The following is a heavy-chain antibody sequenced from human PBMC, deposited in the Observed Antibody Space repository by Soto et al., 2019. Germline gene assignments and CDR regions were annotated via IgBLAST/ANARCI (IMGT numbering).Heavy chain of an antibody. CDR1: GFTFSSYG. D-gene: IGHD5-18*01. CDR2: ISYDGSNK. V-gene: IGHV3-30*18. J-gene: IGHJ6*02. Sequence: GGSLRLSCAASGFTFSSYGMHWVRQAPGKGLEWVAVISYDGSNKYYADSVKGRFTISRDNSKNTLYLQMNSLRAEDTAVYYCAKNRVGGRGYSYGYYYYGMDVWGQGTTVTVSS. CDR3: AKNRVGGRGYSYGYYYYGMDV.